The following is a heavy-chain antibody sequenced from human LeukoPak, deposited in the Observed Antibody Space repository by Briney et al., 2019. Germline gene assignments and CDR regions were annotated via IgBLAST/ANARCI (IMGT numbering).Heavy chain of an antibody. CDR2: IRDSGTT. J-gene: IGHJ4*02. CDR3: ARDHDFAFDN. Sequence: GGSLRLSCAASGFTFSTYPMNWVRQAPGKGLEWISHIRDSGTTDYADSVKGRFTISRDNAKNSLYLQLSSLRAEDTAVYYCARDHDFAFDNWGQGNLVTVSS. V-gene: IGHV3-69-1*01. CDR1: GFTFSTYP. D-gene: IGHD2-21*02.